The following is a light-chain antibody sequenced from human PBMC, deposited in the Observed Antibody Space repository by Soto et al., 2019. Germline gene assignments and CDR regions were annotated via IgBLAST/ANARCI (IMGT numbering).Light chain of an antibody. CDR2: WAS. J-gene: IGKJ2*01. CDR3: QQYYSTPPYT. Sequence: DIVMTQSPDSLAVSLGERATINCKSSQSVLYSSNNKNYLAWYQQKPGQPPKLRIYWASTRESGVPDRFRDSGSGTDFTLTISSLQAEDVAVYSCQQYYSTPPYTFGQGTKLEIK. V-gene: IGKV4-1*01. CDR1: QSVLYSSNNKNY.